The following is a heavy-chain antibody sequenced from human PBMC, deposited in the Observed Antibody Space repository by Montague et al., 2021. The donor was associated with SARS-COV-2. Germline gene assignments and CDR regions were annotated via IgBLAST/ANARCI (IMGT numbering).Heavy chain of an antibody. CDR2: IQTSGTS. CDR1: GDSMSSGSYF. Sequence: TLSLTCSVSGDSMSSGSYFWTWIRQPAGKGLEWIGHIQTSGTSNYNPSLRSRITMSIDTSRNQFSLNLSSVTAADTAIYYCARHGLEGANTYYFGLDVWGQGTTVTVSS. D-gene: IGHD1-26*01. J-gene: IGHJ6*02. CDR3: ARHGLEGANTYYFGLDV. V-gene: IGHV4-61*09.